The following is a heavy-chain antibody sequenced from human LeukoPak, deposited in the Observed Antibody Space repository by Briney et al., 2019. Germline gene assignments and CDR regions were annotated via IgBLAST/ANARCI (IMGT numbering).Heavy chain of an antibody. D-gene: IGHD3-10*01. CDR3: ARDAKYYYGSRTYFFFEY. V-gene: IGHV4-59*12. CDR1: GGSISSYY. CDR2: IYYSGST. J-gene: IGHJ4*02. Sequence: SETLSLTCTVSGGSISSYYWSWIRQPPGKGLEWIGYIYYSGSTNYNPSLKSRVTMSIDTSKNQFSLKLSSITAADTAVYYCARDAKYYYGSRTYFFFEYWGQGTLLTVSS.